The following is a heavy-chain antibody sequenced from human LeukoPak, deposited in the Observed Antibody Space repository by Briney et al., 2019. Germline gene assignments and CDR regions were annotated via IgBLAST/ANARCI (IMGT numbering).Heavy chain of an antibody. Sequence: GGSLRLSCLLSALTFSDYSMNCVRQAPGKGLEWVSSISSSTSYIYYADSVKGRFTISRDNAKNSPYLQMNSLRAEDTAVYYCARDTTGDPDYWGQGTLVTVSS. CDR3: ARDTTGDPDY. J-gene: IGHJ4*02. D-gene: IGHD7-27*01. CDR2: ISSSTSYI. CDR1: ALTFSDYS. V-gene: IGHV3-21*01.